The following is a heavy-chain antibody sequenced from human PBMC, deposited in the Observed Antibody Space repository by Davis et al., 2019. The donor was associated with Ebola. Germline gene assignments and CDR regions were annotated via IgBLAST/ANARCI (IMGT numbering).Heavy chain of an antibody. D-gene: IGHD3-3*01. J-gene: IGHJ3*02. V-gene: IGHV1-18*01. CDR3: AVWSGEQRRARIDI. CDR2: ISAYNGNT. CDR1: GYTFTSYG. Sequence: ASVKVSCKASGYTFTSYGISWVRQAPGQGLEWMGWISAYNGNTNYAQKFQGRVTMTRDTSISTAYMELSRLRSDDTAVYYCAVWSGEQRRARIDIWGQGTMVTVSS.